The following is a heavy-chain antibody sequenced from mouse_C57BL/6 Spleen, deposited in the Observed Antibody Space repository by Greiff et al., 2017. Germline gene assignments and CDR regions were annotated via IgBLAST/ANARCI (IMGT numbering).Heavy chain of an antibody. D-gene: IGHD1-1*01. CDR3: AKSQNYYGSSYGFAY. Sequence: VKLMESGPGLVQPSQSLSITCTVSGFSITSYGVHWVRQPPGKGLEWLGVIWSGGSTDYNAAFISRLSISKDNSKSQVFFKMNSLQADDTAIYYCAKSQNYYGSSYGFAYWGQGTLVTVSA. J-gene: IGHJ3*01. V-gene: IGHV2-4*01. CDR2: IWSGGST. CDR1: GFSITSYG.